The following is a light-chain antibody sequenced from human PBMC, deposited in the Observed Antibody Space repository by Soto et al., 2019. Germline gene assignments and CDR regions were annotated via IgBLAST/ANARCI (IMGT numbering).Light chain of an antibody. CDR2: KAS. J-gene: IGKJ1*01. CDR3: QHYNSYSEA. Sequence: DIQITQSPSTLSGSVGDRVTITCRASQTISSWLAWYQQKPVKAPKLLIYKASTLKSGVPSRLGGSGSGTQLTLTISSLQPDDFAPYYCQHYNSYSEAFGKGTKVDIK. CDR1: QTISSW. V-gene: IGKV1-5*03.